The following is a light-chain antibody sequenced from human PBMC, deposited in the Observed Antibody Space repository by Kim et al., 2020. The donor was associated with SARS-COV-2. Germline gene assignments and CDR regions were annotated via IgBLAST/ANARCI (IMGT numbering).Light chain of an antibody. Sequence: GQKLTISCSGSSTSIRTHPANWCQHLPGTAHKLLIDGENQRPSGINNRFAGSKSGTSAAMAISGLQSEDEADYYCAAWDDNLSGPVFGGATKLTVL. J-gene: IGLJ3*02. CDR3: AAWDDNLSGPV. CDR2: GEN. V-gene: IGLV1-44*01. CDR1: STSIRTHP.